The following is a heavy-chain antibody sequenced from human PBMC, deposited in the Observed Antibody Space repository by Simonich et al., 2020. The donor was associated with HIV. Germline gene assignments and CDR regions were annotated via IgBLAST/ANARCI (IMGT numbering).Heavy chain of an antibody. V-gene: IGHV1-24*01. CDR2: VDPEDGER. J-gene: IGHJ3*02. CDR3: AIEQYALDI. Sequence: QVQLVQSGAAVKKPGASVKVSCKVSGHTLIELSIHWVRQAPGKGLEWKGGVDPEDGERIYAQKFQGRVTMTEDTSTDTAYMELSSLKSDDTAVYYCAIEQYALDIWGQGTMVTVSS. CDR1: GHTLIELS.